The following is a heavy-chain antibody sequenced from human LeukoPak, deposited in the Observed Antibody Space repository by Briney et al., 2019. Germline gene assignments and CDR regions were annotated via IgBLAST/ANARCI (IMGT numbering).Heavy chain of an antibody. J-gene: IGHJ4*02. CDR3: ARTSGSYGSFFDY. D-gene: IGHD1-26*01. CDR2: IYYSGST. CDR1: GGSISSSSYY. V-gene: IGHV4-39*07. Sequence: SETLSLTCTVSGGSISSSSYYWGWIRQPPGKGLEWIGSIYYSGSTYYNPSLKSRVTISVDTSKNQFSLKLSSVTAADTAVYYCARTSGSYGSFFDYWGQGTLVTVSS.